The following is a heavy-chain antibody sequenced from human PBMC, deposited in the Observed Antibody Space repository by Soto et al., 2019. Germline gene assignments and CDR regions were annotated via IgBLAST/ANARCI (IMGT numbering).Heavy chain of an antibody. V-gene: IGHV1-69*13. Sequence: SVKVSCKASGGTFSSYAISWVRQAPGQGLEWMGGIIPIFGTANYAQKFQGRVTITADESTSTAYMELSSLRSEDTAVYYCARADYGGNPARHTYYYYGMDVWGQGTTVTVSS. CDR2: IIPIFGTA. D-gene: IGHD4-17*01. CDR1: GGTFSSYA. CDR3: ARADYGGNPARHTYYYYGMDV. J-gene: IGHJ6*02.